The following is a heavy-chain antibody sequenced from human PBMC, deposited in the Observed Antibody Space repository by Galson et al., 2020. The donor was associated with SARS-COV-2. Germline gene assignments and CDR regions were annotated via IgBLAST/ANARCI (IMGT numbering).Heavy chain of an antibody. V-gene: IGHV4-39*07. D-gene: IGHD6-19*01. J-gene: IGHJ4*02. Sequence: SETLSLTCTVSGGSITSNGFYWGWFLQPPGKGLEWIGTVYYSGHIDYSPSLRSRVAISRDTSRNEFSLRLTAVSAADTAVYFCARDSGHWLVEHWGQGMLVTV. CDR2: VYYSGHI. CDR3: ARDSGHWLVEH. CDR1: GGSITSNGFY.